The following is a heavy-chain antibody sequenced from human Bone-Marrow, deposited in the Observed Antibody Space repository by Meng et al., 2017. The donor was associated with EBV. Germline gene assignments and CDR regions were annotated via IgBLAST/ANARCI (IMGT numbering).Heavy chain of an antibody. V-gene: IGHV7-4-1*02. CDR1: VYTFTVDA. Sequence: GQWVTFGSEWKKLGASGKFTSTAWVYTFTVDARNWARPAPGKGLEWMGWINPNTGNPTYAQGFTGRFVFSLDTSVSTAYLQNSSLKAEDTAVYYCAREGGLGGATDYWGQGTLVTVSS. D-gene: IGHD1-26*01. CDR3: AREGGLGGATDY. CDR2: INPNTGNP. J-gene: IGHJ4*02.